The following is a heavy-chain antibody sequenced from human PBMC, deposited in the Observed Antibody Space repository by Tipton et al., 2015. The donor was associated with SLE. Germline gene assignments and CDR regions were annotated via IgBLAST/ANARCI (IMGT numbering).Heavy chain of an antibody. V-gene: IGHV4-38-2*02. CDR1: GFPISSGYY. D-gene: IGHD1-1*01. CDR2: IYHSGST. Sequence: TLSLTCAVSGFPISSGYYWGWIRQPPGRGLEWIGSIYHSGSTYYNPSLKSRLTMSVGTSKNQIFLTLTSMTAADTAVYYCARDPDNDDDESRDKFWGRGTLVTVSS. J-gene: IGHJ4*02. CDR3: ARDPDNDDDESRDKF.